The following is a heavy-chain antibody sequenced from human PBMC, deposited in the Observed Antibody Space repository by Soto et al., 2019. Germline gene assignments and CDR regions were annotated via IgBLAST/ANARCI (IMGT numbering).Heavy chain of an antibody. D-gene: IGHD6-19*01. J-gene: IGHJ5*02. CDR3: ARDQLVAVAGTGWFDP. Sequence: QVQLQQWGAGLLKPSETLSLTCAVYGGSFSGYYWSWIRQPPGKGLEWIGEINHSGSTNYNPSLKSRVTISVDTSKNQFSLKLSSVTAADTAVYYCARDQLVAVAGTGWFDPWGQGTLVTVSS. CDR1: GGSFSGYY. V-gene: IGHV4-34*01. CDR2: INHSGST.